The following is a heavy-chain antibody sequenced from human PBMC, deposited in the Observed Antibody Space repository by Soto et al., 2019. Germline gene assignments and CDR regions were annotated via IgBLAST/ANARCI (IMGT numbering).Heavy chain of an antibody. Sequence: QLQLQESGSGLVKPSQTLSLTCTVSGGSISSGGYSWNWIRQAPGKGLEWIGYIYHSGYTLYNPSLKVRVPISVXXSKDHFSLNLTSVTAADTAVYYCARDQLEGNWFDPWGQGTLVTVSS. CDR1: GGSISSGGYS. J-gene: IGHJ5*02. CDR3: ARDQLEGNWFDP. CDR2: IYHSGYT. D-gene: IGHD1-1*01. V-gene: IGHV4-30-2*01.